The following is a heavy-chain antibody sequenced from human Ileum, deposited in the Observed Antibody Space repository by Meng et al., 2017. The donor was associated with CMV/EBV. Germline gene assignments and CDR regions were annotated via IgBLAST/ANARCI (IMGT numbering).Heavy chain of an antibody. CDR2: ISSSSSYI. Sequence: GESLKISCAASGFIFSSYTMNWVRQAPGKGLEWVSSISSSSSYIYYADTVKGRFTISRDNAKNSLYLQMNSLRAEDTAIYYCARDLTERYYDFWSGYYAGDYYYGMDVWGQGTTVTVSS. D-gene: IGHD3-3*01. V-gene: IGHV3-21*06. CDR3: ARDLTERYYDFWSGYYAGDYYYGMDV. J-gene: IGHJ6*02. CDR1: GFIFSSYT.